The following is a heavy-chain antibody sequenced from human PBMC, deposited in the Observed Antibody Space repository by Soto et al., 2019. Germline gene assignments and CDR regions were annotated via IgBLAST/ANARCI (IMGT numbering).Heavy chain of an antibody. J-gene: IGHJ4*02. D-gene: IGHD3-3*01. V-gene: IGHV3-48*01. CDR2: ISSSSSTI. CDR1: GFTFSSYS. CDR3: ARDRLPYYDFWSGYSEVDY. Sequence: PGGSLRLSCAASGFTFSSYSMNWVRQAPGKGLEWVSYISSSSSTIYYADSVKGRFTISRDNAKNSLYLRMNSLRAEDTAMYYCARDRLPYYDFWSGYSEVDYWGQGTLVTVSS.